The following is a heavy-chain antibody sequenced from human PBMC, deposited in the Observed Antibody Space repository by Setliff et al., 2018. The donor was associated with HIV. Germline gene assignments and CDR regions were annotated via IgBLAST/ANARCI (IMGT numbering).Heavy chain of an antibody. CDR3: ARDSIYDSSGPFDY. CDR2: IIPISGTV. J-gene: IGHJ4*02. Sequence: SVKVSCKASGGTFSSYAISWVRQAPGQGLEWMGGIIPISGTVNYAQMFWGRVTITTHESTSTAYMELSSLRSDDTAVYHCARDSIYDSSGPFDYWGQGTLVTVSS. V-gene: IGHV1-69*05. D-gene: IGHD3-22*01. CDR1: GGTFSSYA.